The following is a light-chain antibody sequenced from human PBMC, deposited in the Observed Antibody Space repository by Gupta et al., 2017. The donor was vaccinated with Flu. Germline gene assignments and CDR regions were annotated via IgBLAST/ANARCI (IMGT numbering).Light chain of an antibody. CDR1: QSISSY. CDR2: AAS. V-gene: IGKV1-39*01. CDR3: QHRDSTPYI. Sequence: DIQMTQSPSSLSASVGDRVTITCRASQSISSYLNWYQQKPGKAPKLLIYAASSLQSGVPSRFSGSGSGTDFTLTISRRQPEDFATYYCQHRDSTPYIFGQGTKLDIK. J-gene: IGKJ2*01.